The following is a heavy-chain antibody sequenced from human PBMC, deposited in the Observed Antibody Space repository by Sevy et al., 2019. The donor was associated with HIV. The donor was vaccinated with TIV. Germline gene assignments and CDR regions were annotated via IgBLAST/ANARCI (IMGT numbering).Heavy chain of an antibody. CDR3: ARELVVGNSYYYYYGMDV. V-gene: IGHV3-48*01. D-gene: IGHD2-15*01. CDR1: GFTFSSYS. Sequence: GGSLRLSCAASGFTFSSYSMNWVRQAPGKGLEWVSYISSSSSTIYYADSVKGRFTISRDNAKNSLYLQMNSLRAEDTAVYYCARELVVGNSYYYYYGMDVWGQRTTVTVSS. CDR2: ISSSSSTI. J-gene: IGHJ6*02.